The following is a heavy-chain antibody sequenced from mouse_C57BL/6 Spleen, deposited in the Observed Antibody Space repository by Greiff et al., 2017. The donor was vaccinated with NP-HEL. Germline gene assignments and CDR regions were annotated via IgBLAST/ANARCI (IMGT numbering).Heavy chain of an antibody. CDR3: ARRSIYYDYDVFAY. CDR2: ISSGSSTI. Sequence: EVKLVESGGGLVKPGGSLKLSCAASGFTFSDYGMHWVRQAPEKGLEWVAYISSGSSTIYYVDTVKGRFTISRDNAKNTLFLQMTSLRSEDTAMYYCARRSIYYDYDVFAYWGQGTLVTVSA. J-gene: IGHJ3*01. D-gene: IGHD2-4*01. CDR1: GFTFSDYG. V-gene: IGHV5-17*01.